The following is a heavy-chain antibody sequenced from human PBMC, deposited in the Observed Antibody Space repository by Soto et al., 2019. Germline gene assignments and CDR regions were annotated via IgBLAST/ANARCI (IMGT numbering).Heavy chain of an antibody. CDR3: ARVINMVRGVLGNWFDP. CDR1: GGSISSGGYY. Sequence: PXETLSLTFTVSGGSISSGGYYWSWIRQHPGKGLEWIGYIYYSGSTYYNPSLKSRVTISVDTSKNQFSLKLSSVTAADTAVYYCARVINMVRGVLGNWFDPWGQGTLVTVSS. CDR2: IYYSGST. J-gene: IGHJ5*02. D-gene: IGHD3-10*01. V-gene: IGHV4-31*03.